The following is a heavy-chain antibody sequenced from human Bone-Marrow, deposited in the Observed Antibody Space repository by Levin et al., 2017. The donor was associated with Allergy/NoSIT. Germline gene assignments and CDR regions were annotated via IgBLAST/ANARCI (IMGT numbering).Heavy chain of an antibody. Sequence: PGGSLRLSCTASGFTFSSNAMSWVRQAPGKGLEWVSAVSHTGGTTHYADSVKGRFTISRDNSKNTLYLQLNSLRGDDTAIYYCAKDIPGRSGGHDYWGQGSLVTVSS. CDR2: VSHTGGTT. D-gene: IGHD2-15*01. CDR1: GFTFSSNA. V-gene: IGHV3-23*01. J-gene: IGHJ4*02. CDR3: AKDIPGRSGGHDY.